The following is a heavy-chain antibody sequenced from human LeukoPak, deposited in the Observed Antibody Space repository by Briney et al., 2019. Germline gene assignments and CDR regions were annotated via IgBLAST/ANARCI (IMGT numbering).Heavy chain of an antibody. CDR2: ISGSGGTT. V-gene: IGHV3-23*01. J-gene: IGHJ4*02. CDR1: GFTFSSYG. D-gene: IGHD3-10*01. CDR3: AKGSRSLRFGEAGDY. Sequence: GGSLRLSCAASGFTFSSYGMSWVRQAPGKGLGWVSSISGSGGTTYYADSVKGRFTLSRDNSKNTLYLQMNSLRAEDTAVYYCAKGSRSLRFGEAGDYWGQGTLVTVSS.